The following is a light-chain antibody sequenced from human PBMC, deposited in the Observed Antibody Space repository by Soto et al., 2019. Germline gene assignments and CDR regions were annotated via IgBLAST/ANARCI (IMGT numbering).Light chain of an antibody. Sequence: QSVLTQPPSASGTPGQRVTISCSGSSSNIGSNYVFWYQQLPGTAPKVLMYRNNQRPSGVPDRFSGSKSGTSASLAISGLRSEDEADYYCATWDDSLSGYVVFGGGTKLTFL. V-gene: IGLV1-47*01. CDR3: ATWDDSLSGYVV. J-gene: IGLJ2*01. CDR1: SSNIGSNY. CDR2: RNN.